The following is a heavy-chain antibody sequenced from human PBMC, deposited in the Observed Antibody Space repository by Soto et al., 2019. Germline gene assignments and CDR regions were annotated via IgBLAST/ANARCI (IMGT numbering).Heavy chain of an antibody. V-gene: IGHV4-34*01. Sequence: WTWIRQPPGKGLEWIGEINHSGSTNYNPSLKSRVTISVDTSKNQFSLKLSSVTAADTAVYYCARASGGMDVWGQGTTVTVSS. CDR3: ARASGGMDV. CDR2: INHSGST. D-gene: IGHD6-19*01. J-gene: IGHJ6*02.